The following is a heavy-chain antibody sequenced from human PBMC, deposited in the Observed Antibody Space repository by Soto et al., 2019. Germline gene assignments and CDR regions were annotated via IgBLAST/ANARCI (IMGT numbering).Heavy chain of an antibody. Sequence: ASVKVSCKASGGTFSSYAISWVRQAPGQGLEWMGGIIPIFGTANYAQKFQGRVTITADESTSTAYMELSSLRSEDTAVYYCAREGGGSGYYRGAFDVWGQGTMVTVPS. CDR1: GGTFSSYA. CDR2: IIPIFGTA. J-gene: IGHJ3*01. CDR3: AREGGGSGYYRGAFDV. V-gene: IGHV1-69*13. D-gene: IGHD3-3*01.